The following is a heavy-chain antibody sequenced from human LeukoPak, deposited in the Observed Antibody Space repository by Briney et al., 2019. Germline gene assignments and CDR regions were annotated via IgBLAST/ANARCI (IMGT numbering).Heavy chain of an antibody. V-gene: IGHV1-2*02. CDR1: GYSFTSHY. Sequence: ASVKVSCKASGYSFTSHYMHWVRQAPGQGLEWMGWINPNSGGTNYAQKFQGRVTMTRDTSISTAYMELSRLRSDDTAVYYCARDSHYYDSSGYYAYWGQGTLVTVSS. D-gene: IGHD3-22*01. J-gene: IGHJ4*02. CDR2: INPNSGGT. CDR3: ARDSHYYDSSGYYAY.